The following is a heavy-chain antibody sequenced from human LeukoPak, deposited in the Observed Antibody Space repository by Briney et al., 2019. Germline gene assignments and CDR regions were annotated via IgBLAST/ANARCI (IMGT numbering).Heavy chain of an antibody. V-gene: IGHV3-9*01. D-gene: IGHD3-9*01. Sequence: PGGSLRLSCAASRFTFDDYAIHWVRQAPGKGLEWVSGISWNSGSIGYADSVKGRFTISRDNAKNSLYLQMNSLRAEDTALYYCAKAVLYDILTDDAFDIWGQGTMVTVSS. CDR2: ISWNSGSI. CDR3: AKAVLYDILTDDAFDI. J-gene: IGHJ3*02. CDR1: RFTFDDYA.